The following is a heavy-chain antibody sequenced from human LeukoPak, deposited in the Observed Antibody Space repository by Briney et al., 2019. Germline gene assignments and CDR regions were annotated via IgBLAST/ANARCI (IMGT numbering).Heavy chain of an antibody. CDR2: ISSSSSTI. CDR1: GFTFSSYS. J-gene: IGHJ4*02. CDR3: ARVGSGSYFGERAFDY. D-gene: IGHD1-26*01. V-gene: IGHV3-48*04. Sequence: GGSLRLSCAASGFTFSSYSINWVRQAPGKGLEWVSYISSSSSTIYYADSVKGRFTISRDNAKNSLYLQMNSLRAEDTAVYYCARVGSGSYFGERAFDYWGQGTLVTVSS.